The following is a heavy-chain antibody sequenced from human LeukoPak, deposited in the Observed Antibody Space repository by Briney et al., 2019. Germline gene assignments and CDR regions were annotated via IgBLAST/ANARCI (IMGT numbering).Heavy chain of an antibody. V-gene: IGHV4-59*01. CDR3: ARGHRDGYVSLYYYGMDV. CDR1: GGSISSYY. D-gene: IGHD5-24*01. J-gene: IGHJ6*02. CDR2: IYYSGST. Sequence: PSETLSLTCTVPGGSISSYYWSSIRQPPGKGLEWIGYIYYSGSTNYNPSLKSRVTISVDTSKNQFSLKLSSVTAADAAVYYCARGHRDGYVSLYYYGMDVWGQGTTVTVSS.